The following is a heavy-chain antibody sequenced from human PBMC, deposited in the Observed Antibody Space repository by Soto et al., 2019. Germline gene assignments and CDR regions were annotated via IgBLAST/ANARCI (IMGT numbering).Heavy chain of an antibody. CDR2: ISGSGGST. V-gene: IGHV3-23*01. Sequence: GGSLRLSCAASGFTFSSYAMSWVRQAPGKGLEWVSAISGSGGSTYYADSVKGRFTISRDNSKNTLYLQMNSLRAEDTAMYYCASVIGGDSEYYFDYWGQGTLVTVSS. CDR3: ASVIGGDSEYYFDY. CDR1: GFTFSSYA. J-gene: IGHJ4*02. D-gene: IGHD4-17*01.